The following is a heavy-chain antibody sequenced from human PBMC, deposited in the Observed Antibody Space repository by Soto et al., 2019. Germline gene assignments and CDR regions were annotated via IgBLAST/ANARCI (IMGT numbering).Heavy chain of an antibody. V-gene: IGHV3-11*06. CDR2: ISSSSSYT. J-gene: IGHJ4*02. CDR3: ARWVRGDSYYFDY. D-gene: IGHD3-10*01. CDR1: GFTFSDYY. Sequence: GGSLRLSCAASGFTFSDYYMSWIRQAPGKWLEWVSYISSSSSYTNYADSVKGRFTISRDNAKNSLYLQMNSLRAEDTAVYYCARWVRGDSYYFDYWGQGTLVTVYS.